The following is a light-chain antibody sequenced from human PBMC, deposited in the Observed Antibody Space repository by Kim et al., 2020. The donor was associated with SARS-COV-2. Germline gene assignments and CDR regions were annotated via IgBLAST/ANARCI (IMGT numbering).Light chain of an antibody. CDR1: ILRKDY. CDR3: NSRDSSDGHRV. V-gene: IGLV3-19*01. CDR2: GKD. J-gene: IGLJ3*02. Sequence: ALVQTVRITSQGNILRKDYGIWYQQKPGQAPILVTFGKDNRPAGIPDRFSGSTSGDTASLTITGARAEDEADYYCNSRDSSDGHRVFGGGTQLTVL.